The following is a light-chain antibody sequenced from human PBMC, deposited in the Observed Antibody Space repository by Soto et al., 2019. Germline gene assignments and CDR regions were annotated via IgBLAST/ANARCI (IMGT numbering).Light chain of an antibody. CDR3: LLYYSGSYV. J-gene: IGLJ1*01. Sequence: QAVVTQEPSLTVSPGGTVTLTCASSTGPVTSGFYLHWVQQKPGQAPRTLIYSTTNKQSWTPARFSGSLLGGKAALALSGVQPECEAYYYYLLYYSGSYVFGAGTKVTVL. CDR2: STT. V-gene: IGLV7-43*01. CDR1: TGPVTSGFY.